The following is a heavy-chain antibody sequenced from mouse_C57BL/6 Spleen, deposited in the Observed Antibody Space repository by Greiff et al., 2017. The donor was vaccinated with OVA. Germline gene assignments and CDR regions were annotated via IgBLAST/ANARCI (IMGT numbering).Heavy chain of an antibody. Sequence: VQLQQSVAELVRPGASVKLSCTASGFNIQTTYMHWVKQRPEQGLEWIGRIDPANGTPQYAPKFQGKATINADTSSNTAYLQLSSLTSEDTAIYYCARGALLNDYAMDYWGQGTSVTVSS. D-gene: IGHD2-10*01. CDR3: ARGALLNDYAMDY. CDR1: GFNIQTTY. V-gene: IGHV14-3*01. CDR2: IDPANGTP. J-gene: IGHJ4*01.